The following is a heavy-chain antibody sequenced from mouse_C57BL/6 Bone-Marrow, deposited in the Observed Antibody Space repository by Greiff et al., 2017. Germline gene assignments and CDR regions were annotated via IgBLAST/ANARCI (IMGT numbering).Heavy chain of an antibody. Sequence: EVKLVESEGGLVQPGSSMKLSCTASGFTFSDYYMAWVRQVPEKGLEWVANINYDGSSTYYLDSLKSRFIISRDNAKNILYLQMSSLKSEDTATYYCAREDPYSNPYAMDYWGQGTSVTVSS. J-gene: IGHJ4*01. CDR1: GFTFSDYY. CDR3: AREDPYSNPYAMDY. D-gene: IGHD2-5*01. V-gene: IGHV5-16*01. CDR2: INYDGSST.